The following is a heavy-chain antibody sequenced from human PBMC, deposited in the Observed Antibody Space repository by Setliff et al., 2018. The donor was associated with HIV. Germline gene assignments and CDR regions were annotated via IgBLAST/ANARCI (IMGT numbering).Heavy chain of an antibody. CDR3: VGDPKTTTQVAFDF. J-gene: IGHJ3*01. CDR2: IYYSGNT. D-gene: IGHD4-17*01. CDR1: GSSISSHY. V-gene: IGHV4-59*11. Sequence: PSETLSLTCTVSGSSISSHYWSWIRQPPGKGLEWIGYIYYSGNTNYNPSLKSRVTISVDTSKNQLSLELSSVTAADTAAYYCVGDPKTTTQVAFDFWGQGTMVTVSS.